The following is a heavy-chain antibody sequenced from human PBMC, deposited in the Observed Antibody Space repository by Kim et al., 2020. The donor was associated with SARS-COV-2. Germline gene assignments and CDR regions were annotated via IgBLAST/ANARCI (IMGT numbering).Heavy chain of an antibody. CDR3: MGQGEY. J-gene: IGHJ4*02. V-gene: IGHV3-48*02. CDR1: GFSFSTYN. CDR2: ISSSGSNM. D-gene: IGHD3-16*01. Sequence: GGSLRLSCAASGFSFSTYNMHWVRQAPGKGLDCVSGISSSGSNMYYADSVKGRFTISRDNAKNSLYLQMNSLRDEDTAVYYCMGQGEYWGQGALVTVSS.